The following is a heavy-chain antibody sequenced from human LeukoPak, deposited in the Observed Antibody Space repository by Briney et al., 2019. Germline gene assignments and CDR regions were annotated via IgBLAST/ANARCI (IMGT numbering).Heavy chain of an antibody. CDR1: GYTFTSCD. Sequence: ASVKVSCKASGYTFTSCDINWVRQATGQGLEWMGWMNPNSGNTGYAQKFQGRVTMTRNTSISTAYMELSSLRSEDTAVYYCARGPGRCLQKSHGGDYWGQGTLVTVSS. J-gene: IGHJ4*02. D-gene: IGHD5-24*01. CDR2: MNPNSGNT. V-gene: IGHV1-8*01. CDR3: ARGPGRCLQKSHGGDY.